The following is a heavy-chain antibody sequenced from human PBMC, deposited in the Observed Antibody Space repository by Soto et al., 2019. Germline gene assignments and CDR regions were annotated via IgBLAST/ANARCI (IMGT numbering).Heavy chain of an antibody. CDR1: GFTFRSHR. CDR2: IDTDGGGT. D-gene: IGHD4-17*01. V-gene: IGHV3-74*01. CDR3: APVFDV. Sequence: EVQLVESGGGLVQPGGSLRVSCAASGFTFRSHRIHWVRQAPGKGLEWVSRIDTDGGGTSYADSVKGRFTISTDNAENPGYLQMNGLRVEDTALYDCAPVFDVWGQGNLVTVCS. J-gene: IGHJ4*02.